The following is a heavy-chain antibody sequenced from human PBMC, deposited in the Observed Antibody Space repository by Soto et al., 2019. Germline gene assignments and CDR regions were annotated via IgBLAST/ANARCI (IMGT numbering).Heavy chain of an antibody. D-gene: IGHD1-26*01. J-gene: IGHJ3*02. Sequence: QVQLVESGGGVVQPGRSLRLSCAASGFTFSSYGMHWVRQAPGKGLEWVAVISYDGSNKYYADSVKGRFTISRDNSKNTLYLQMNSLRAEDTAVYYCAKGGRNDAFDIWGQATMVTVSS. CDR2: ISYDGSNK. CDR1: GFTFSSYG. CDR3: AKGGRNDAFDI. V-gene: IGHV3-30*18.